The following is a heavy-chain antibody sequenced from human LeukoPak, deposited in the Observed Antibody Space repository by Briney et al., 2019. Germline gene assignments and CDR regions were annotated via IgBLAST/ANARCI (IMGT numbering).Heavy chain of an antibody. Sequence: SSETLSLTCAVYGGSFSGYYWSWIRQPPGKGLEWIGCMYYTGSAYYNPSLKSRVTISVDTSKNQFSLKLTSVTAADTAVYYCARHGRGDIVVVPAAIPDCWGQGTLVTVSS. D-gene: IGHD2-2*02. CDR2: MYYTGSA. J-gene: IGHJ4*02. V-gene: IGHV4-34*01. CDR3: ARHGRGDIVVVPAAIPDC. CDR1: GGSFSGYY.